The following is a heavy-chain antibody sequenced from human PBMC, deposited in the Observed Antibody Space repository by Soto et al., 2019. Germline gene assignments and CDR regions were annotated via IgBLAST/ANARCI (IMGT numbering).Heavy chain of an antibody. CDR2: IYPGDSDT. V-gene: IGHV5-51*01. Sequence: GESLKISCKGSGYSFTSYWIGWVRQMPGKGLEWMGIIYPGDSDTRYSPSFQGQVTISADKSISTAYLQWRSLKASDTAMYYCARYLYDYGDYYYYGMDVWGQGTTVTVSS. CDR3: ARYLYDYGDYYYYGMDV. CDR1: GYSFTSYW. J-gene: IGHJ6*02. D-gene: IGHD4-17*01.